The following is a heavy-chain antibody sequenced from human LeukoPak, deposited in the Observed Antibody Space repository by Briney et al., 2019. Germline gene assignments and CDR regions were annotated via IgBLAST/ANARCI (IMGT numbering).Heavy chain of an antibody. CDR3: ARRFADLKDDTFDI. CDR1: GGSISSYL. Sequence: PSETLSLTCTVSGGSISSYLWSWIRQPAGKGLEWIGRIHSSDTKYNPSLSSRAAMSLDTSMNQFSLRLRSVTAADTAVYYCARRFADLKDDTFDIWGQGTMVTVSS. V-gene: IGHV4-4*07. CDR2: IHSSDT. D-gene: IGHD3-10*01. J-gene: IGHJ3*02.